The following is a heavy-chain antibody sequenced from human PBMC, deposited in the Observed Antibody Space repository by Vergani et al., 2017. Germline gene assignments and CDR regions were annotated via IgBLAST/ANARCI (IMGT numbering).Heavy chain of an antibody. J-gene: IGHJ6*02. Sequence: QVQLQESGPGLVKPSQTLSLTCTVSGGSISSGSYYWSWIRQPAGKGLEWIGRIYTSGSTNYNPSLKSRVTISVDTSKNQFSLKLSSVTAADTAVYYCARGEGSIRTVTTPRNYYGMDVWGQGTTVTVSS. CDR2: IYTSGST. CDR1: GGSISSGSYY. V-gene: IGHV4-61*02. D-gene: IGHD4-17*01. CDR3: ARGEGSIRTVTTPRNYYGMDV.